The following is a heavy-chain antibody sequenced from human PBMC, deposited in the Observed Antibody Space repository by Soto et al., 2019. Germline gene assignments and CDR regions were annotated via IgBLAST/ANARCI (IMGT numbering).Heavy chain of an antibody. V-gene: IGHV3-74*01. J-gene: IGHJ3*01. D-gene: IGHD1-7*01. CDR2: ISGDGSST. Sequence: RSLKLDSAASEFSFRSYWMDWVRQSQGKGLVWVARISGDGSSTNYADSVKGRFTISRDNAKNTVYLQIDSLRAEDMSVYYCARSLPGTYGAFDFWGQGTMVTVSS. CDR3: ARSLPGTYGAFDF. CDR1: EFSFRSYW.